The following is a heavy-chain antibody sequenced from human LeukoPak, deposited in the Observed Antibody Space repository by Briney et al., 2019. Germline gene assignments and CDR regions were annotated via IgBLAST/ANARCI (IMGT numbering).Heavy chain of an antibody. V-gene: IGHV4-38-2*02. D-gene: IGHD6-19*01. CDR1: GYSISSGYY. CDR3: ARDETYSSDWQSNHYYYYMDV. CDR2: IYHSGST. Sequence: SETLSLTCTVSGYSISSGYYWGWIRQPPGKGLEWIRTIYHSGSTYYKPSLKSRITISVDTSKNQFSLRLSSVTAADTAVYYCARDETYSSDWQSNHYYYYMDVWGKGTTVTVSS. J-gene: IGHJ6*03.